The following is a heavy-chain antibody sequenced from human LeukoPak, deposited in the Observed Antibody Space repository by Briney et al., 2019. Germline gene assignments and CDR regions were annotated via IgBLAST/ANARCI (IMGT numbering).Heavy chain of an antibody. Sequence: ASVKVSCKASGYTFTSYHILWVRQAPGQGLEWMGIINPSGGSTNYAQKFQGRVTMTRDTSTSTVYMELSSLRSEETAVYYCAREAWEDIDYWGQGTLVTVSS. CDR1: GYTFTSYH. CDR3: AREAWEDIDY. CDR2: INPSGGST. V-gene: IGHV1-46*01. D-gene: IGHD1-26*01. J-gene: IGHJ4*02.